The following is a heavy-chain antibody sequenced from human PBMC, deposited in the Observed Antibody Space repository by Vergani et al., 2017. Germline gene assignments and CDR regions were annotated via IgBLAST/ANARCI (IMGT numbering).Heavy chain of an antibody. J-gene: IGHJ4*02. CDR3: AKEVKYSSGILYY. V-gene: IGHV3-7*03. CDR2: IKQDGSEK. CDR1: GFTFSNFW. D-gene: IGHD6-19*01. Sequence: EVRLVESGGDLVQPGGSLRLSCAGSGFTFSNFWMTWVRQAPGKGLEWVANIKQDGSEKYYVDSVKGRCTIPRDNSKKTLYLQMNSLRAADTAVYYCAKEVKYSSGILYYWGQGTLVTVSS.